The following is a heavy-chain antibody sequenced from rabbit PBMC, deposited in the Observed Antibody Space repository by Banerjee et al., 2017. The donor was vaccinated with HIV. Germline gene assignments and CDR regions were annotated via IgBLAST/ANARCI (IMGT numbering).Heavy chain of an antibody. J-gene: IGHJ4*01. V-gene: IGHV1S45*01. CDR2: IDIGKGST. CDR3: ARDRGDWGYYFTL. Sequence: QEQLEESGGGLVTPGRTLTLSCTASGFDFSRYYMSWVRQAPGKGLEWIGIIDIGKGSTDYASWVNGRFTISKTSSTTVALHMTSLTAADTATYFCARDRGDWGYYFTLWGQGTLVTVS. D-gene: IGHD4-1*01. CDR1: GFDFSRYYM.